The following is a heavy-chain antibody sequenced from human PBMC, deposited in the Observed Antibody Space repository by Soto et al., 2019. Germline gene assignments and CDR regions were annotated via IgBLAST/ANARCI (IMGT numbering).Heavy chain of an antibody. CDR1: GLPFSQAW. CDR2: AKDKGTT. Sequence: EVHLVESGGGLVKPGGSLRLSCAASGLPFSQAWMSWVRQAPGKGLEWVGRAKDKGTTDYAAPVKDRFTISRDDSQNMVHLQMDCMKTEDTAVYYCATDAEDNGNDGDFDYWGQGTLVTVSS. D-gene: IGHD1-1*01. V-gene: IGHV3-15*01. J-gene: IGHJ4*02. CDR3: ATDAEDNGNDGDFDY.